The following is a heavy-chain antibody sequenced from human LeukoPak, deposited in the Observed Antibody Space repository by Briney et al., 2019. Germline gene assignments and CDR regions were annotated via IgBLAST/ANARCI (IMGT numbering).Heavy chain of an antibody. CDR2: IYYSGST. CDR1: GGSISSYY. V-gene: IGHV4-59*12. Sequence: SETLSLTCTVSGGSISSYYWSWIRQPPGKGLEWIGYIYYSGSTNYNPSLKSRVTISVDTSKNQFSLKLSSVTAADTAVYYCARGPYSSSWYKPYYYYYMDVWGKGTTVTISS. CDR3: ARGPYSSSWYKPYYYYYMDV. D-gene: IGHD6-13*01. J-gene: IGHJ6*03.